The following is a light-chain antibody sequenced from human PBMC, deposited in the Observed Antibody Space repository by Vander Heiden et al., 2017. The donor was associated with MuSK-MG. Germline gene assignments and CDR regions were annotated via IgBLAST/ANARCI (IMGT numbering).Light chain of an antibody. CDR3: QQYDNYWCS. CDR1: QSISSW. Sequence: DIQMTQSPSTLSASVGDRVTITCRASQSISSWLAWYQQKPGKAPKLLIYKASTLESGVPSRFSGSGSGTEFTLTISSLQPEDFGTYYCQQYDNYWCSFGQGTKLQIK. J-gene: IGKJ2*04. CDR2: KAS. V-gene: IGKV1-5*03.